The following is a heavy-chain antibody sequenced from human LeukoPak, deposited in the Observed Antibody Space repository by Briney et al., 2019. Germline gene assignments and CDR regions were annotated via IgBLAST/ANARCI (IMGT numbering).Heavy chain of an antibody. J-gene: IGHJ3*02. V-gene: IGHV3-15*01. CDR3: ATAMWDLLRSLDAFDI. Sequence: GGSLRLSCAASGFTFSGARMSWVRQAPGKGLEWVGLIKNKIDGGTTDYAAPVKGRFTISRDDSKNTLYLQMNSLKTEDTAVYYCATAMWDLLRSLDAFDIWGQGTVVTVSS. CDR2: IKNKIDGGTT. D-gene: IGHD1-26*01. CDR1: GFTFSGAR.